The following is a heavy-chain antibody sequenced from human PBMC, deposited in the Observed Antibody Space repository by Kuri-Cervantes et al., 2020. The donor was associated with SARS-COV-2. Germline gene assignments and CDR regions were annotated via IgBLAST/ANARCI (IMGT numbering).Heavy chain of an antibody. V-gene: IGHV4-4*07. CDR2: IYTSGST. CDR1: GVSISSYY. CDR3: ARQAVAVEYSSSSGAFDI. D-gene: IGHD6-6*01. Sequence: ESLKISCTISGVSISSYYWSWIRQPAGKGLEWIGRIYTSGSTYYNPSLKSRVTISVDTSKNQFSLKLSSVTAADTAVYYCARQAVAVEYSSSSGAFDIWGQGTMVTVSS. J-gene: IGHJ3*02.